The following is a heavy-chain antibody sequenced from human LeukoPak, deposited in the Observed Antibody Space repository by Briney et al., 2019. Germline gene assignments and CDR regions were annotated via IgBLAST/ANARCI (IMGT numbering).Heavy chain of an antibody. V-gene: IGHV4-59*01. CDR1: AGSINSYY. CDR3: ARDLVTVTKGFDI. J-gene: IGHJ3*02. CDR2: IYYTGGT. Sequence: PSETLSLTCSVSAGSINSYYWSWIRQPPGKGLEWIGYIYYTGGTNYNPSLKSRVTISVDSSKNQFSLKLRSVTAADTAVYYCARDLVTVTKGFDIWGQGTMVSVSS. D-gene: IGHD4-17*01.